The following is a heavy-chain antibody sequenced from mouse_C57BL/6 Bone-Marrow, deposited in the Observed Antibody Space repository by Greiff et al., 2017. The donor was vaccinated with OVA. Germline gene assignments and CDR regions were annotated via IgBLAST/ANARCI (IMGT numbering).Heavy chain of an antibody. Sequence: QVQLKQSGAELMKPGASVKLSCKATGYTFTGYWIEWVKQRPGHGLEWIGEILPGSGSTNYNEKFKGKATFTADTSSNTAYMQLSSLTTEDSAIYYCASPFYYYGSSDWYFDVGGTGTTVTVSS. V-gene: IGHV1-9*01. CDR3: ASPFYYYGSSDWYFDV. J-gene: IGHJ1*03. CDR1: GYTFTGYW. D-gene: IGHD1-1*01. CDR2: ILPGSGST.